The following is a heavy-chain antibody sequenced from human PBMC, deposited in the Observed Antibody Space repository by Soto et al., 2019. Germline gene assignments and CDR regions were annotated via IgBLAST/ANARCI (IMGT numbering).Heavy chain of an antibody. CDR1: GFTFSSYG. V-gene: IGHV3-30*18. J-gene: IGHJ1*01. CDR3: AKAGEDYYDSSGYYYKREYFQH. Sequence: QVQLVESGGGVVQPGRSLRLSCAASGFTFSSYGMHWVRQAPGKGLEWVAVISYDGSNKYYADSVKGRFTISRDNSKNTLYLQMNSLRAEDTAVYYCAKAGEDYYDSSGYYYKREYFQHWGQGTLVTVSS. D-gene: IGHD3-22*01. CDR2: ISYDGSNK.